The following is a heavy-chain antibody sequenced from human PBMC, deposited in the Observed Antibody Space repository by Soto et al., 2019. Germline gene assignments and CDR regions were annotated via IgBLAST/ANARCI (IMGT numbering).Heavy chain of an antibody. CDR2: ISGSGGGA. CDR3: AKEGASSWYFFDY. CDR1: GLTFNNYA. Sequence: GGSLRLSCAASGLTFNNYAMNWVRQPPGKGLEWVSTISGSGGGAYYADSVKGRFTISRDNSKNTLYLQMNSLRGEDTAVYYCAKEGASSWYFFDYWGQGTLVTVSS. D-gene: IGHD6-13*01. J-gene: IGHJ4*02. V-gene: IGHV3-23*01.